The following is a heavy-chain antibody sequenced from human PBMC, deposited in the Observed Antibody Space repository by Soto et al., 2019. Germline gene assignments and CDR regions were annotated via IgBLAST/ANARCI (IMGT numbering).Heavy chain of an antibody. V-gene: IGHV2-5*01. D-gene: IGHD3-10*01. J-gene: IGHJ6*02. CDR2: IYWNDDE. Sequence: QITLKESGPTLVKPTQTLTLTCTLSGFSLSTSGVGVGWIRQPPGEALEWLAFIYWNDDEAYRPSLKSRLSITKDTSKNQVVLTMTNMDPVDTATYFFAARVATPQIYYYYGMDVWGQGTTVTVSS. CDR3: AARVATPQIYYYYGMDV. CDR1: GFSLSTSGVG.